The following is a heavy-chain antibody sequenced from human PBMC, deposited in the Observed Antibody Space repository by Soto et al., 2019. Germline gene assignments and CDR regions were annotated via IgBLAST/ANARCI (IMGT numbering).Heavy chain of an antibody. CDR3: ARVKTAVGY. D-gene: IGHD5-18*01. Sequence: EVQLVESGGGLVQPGGSLRLSCGASGFTFSSYWMSWVRQAPGKGLEWMANIKQDVSEKYYVDSVKGRFTISRDNAKNSLYLQMNSLRAEDTAVYYCARVKTAVGYWGQGTLVTVSS. CDR1: GFTFSSYW. J-gene: IGHJ4*02. V-gene: IGHV3-7*01. CDR2: IKQDVSEK.